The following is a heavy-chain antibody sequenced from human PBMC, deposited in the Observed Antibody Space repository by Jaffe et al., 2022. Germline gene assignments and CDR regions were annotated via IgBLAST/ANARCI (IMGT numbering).Heavy chain of an antibody. CDR2: ISSGGST. CDR1: GFTVSSNY. D-gene: IGHD5-18*01. CDR3: ARGGDTPMYFDC. V-gene: IGHV3-53*04. J-gene: IGHJ4*02. Sequence: EVQLVESGGGLVQPGGSLRLSCAASGFTVSSNYMNWVRQAPGKGLEWVSVISSGGSTYYADSVKGRFTISRHNSKNTLYLEMNSLRPEDTAVYFCARGGDTPMYFDCWGQGTPVTVSS.